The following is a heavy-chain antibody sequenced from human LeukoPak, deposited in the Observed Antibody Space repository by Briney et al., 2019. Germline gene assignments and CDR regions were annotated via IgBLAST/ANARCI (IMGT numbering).Heavy chain of an antibody. CDR1: EFTFSSYA. D-gene: IGHD6-13*01. J-gene: IGHJ4*02. Sequence: GGSLRLSCAASEFTFSSYAMSWVRQAPGKGLEWVSAISGGGGSTYYADSVKGRFTISRYNSKNTMYLQMNSLRAEDTAVYYCAKVRGSSWYYSDWGQGTLVTVSS. V-gene: IGHV3-23*01. CDR2: ISGGGGST. CDR3: AKVRGSSWYYSD.